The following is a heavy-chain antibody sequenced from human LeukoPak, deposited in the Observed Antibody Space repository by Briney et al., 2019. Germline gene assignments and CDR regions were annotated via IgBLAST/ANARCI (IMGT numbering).Heavy chain of an antibody. J-gene: IGHJ4*02. CDR1: GGSFSGYY. D-gene: IGHD6-19*01. Sequence: SETLSLTCAVYGGSFSGYYWSWIRQPPGKGLEWIGEINHSGSTNYNPSLKSRVTISVDTSKNQFSLKLSSVTAADTAVYYCASARSQWLVFSDYWGQGTLVTVSS. CDR2: INHSGST. CDR3: ASARSQWLVFSDY. V-gene: IGHV4-34*01.